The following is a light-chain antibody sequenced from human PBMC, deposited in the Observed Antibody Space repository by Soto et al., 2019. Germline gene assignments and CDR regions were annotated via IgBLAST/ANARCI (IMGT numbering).Light chain of an antibody. J-gene: IGKJ1*01. V-gene: IGKV3-20*01. Sequence: EIVLTQSPGTLSLSQGERATLSCRASQSVSSSYLAWYQQKPGQAPGLLIYGASSRATGIPDRFSGSGSGTDFTLTISRLEPEDFAVYYCQHYGSSTWTFGQGTKVDIK. CDR3: QHYGSSTWT. CDR1: QSVSSSY. CDR2: GAS.